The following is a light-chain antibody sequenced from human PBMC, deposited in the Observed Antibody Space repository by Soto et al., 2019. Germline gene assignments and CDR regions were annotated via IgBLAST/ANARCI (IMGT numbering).Light chain of an antibody. J-gene: IGLJ3*02. Sequence: QSVLTQPPSASGTPGQRVTISCSGGTSKIGSNTINWYQHLPGMAPKLLIYSNNQRPSGVPDRFSGSKSGTSASLAISRLQPEDEDDFYCRAWDDTLNGWVFGGGTKLTVL. CDR1: TSKIGSNT. CDR2: SNN. V-gene: IGLV1-44*01. CDR3: RAWDDTLNGWV.